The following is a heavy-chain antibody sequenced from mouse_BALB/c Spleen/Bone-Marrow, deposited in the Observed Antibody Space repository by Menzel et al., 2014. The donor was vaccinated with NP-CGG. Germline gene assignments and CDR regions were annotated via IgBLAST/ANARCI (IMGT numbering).Heavy chain of an antibody. CDR3: ARGLGLPFYAMDY. CDR2: IYPGSGST. V-gene: IGHV1-77*01. Sequence: VKLMESGPELVKPGASVKMSCKASGYTFTDYVISWVKQRTGQGLEWIGEIYPGSGSTYYNEKFKGKATLTVDKSSNTAYMQLSSLTSEDSAVYFCARGLGLPFYAMDYWGQGTSATVSS. CDR1: GYTFTDYV. J-gene: IGHJ4*01. D-gene: IGHD3-1*01.